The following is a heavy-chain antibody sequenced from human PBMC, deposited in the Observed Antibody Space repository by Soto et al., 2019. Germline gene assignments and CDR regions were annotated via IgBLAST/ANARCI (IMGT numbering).Heavy chain of an antibody. J-gene: IGHJ6*02. CDR3: ARDAGSFYGMDV. D-gene: IGHD3-16*02. V-gene: IGHV1-18*01. CDR1: GYTFPSYG. Sequence: SVKVSCNASGYTFPSYGISWVRQAPGQGLGWMGWISAYNGNTNYAQKLQGRVTMTTDTSTSTAYMELRSLRSDDTAVYYCARDAGSFYGMDVWGQGTTVTVSS. CDR2: ISAYNGNT.